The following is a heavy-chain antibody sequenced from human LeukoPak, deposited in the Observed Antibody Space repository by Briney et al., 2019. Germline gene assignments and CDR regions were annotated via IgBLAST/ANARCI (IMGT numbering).Heavy chain of an antibody. CDR2: INPSGGST. CDR1: GYTFINHY. J-gene: IGHJ5*02. CDR3: GRDSTVTTFRGCVDP. D-gene: IGHD4-17*01. V-gene: IGHV1-46*01. Sequence: ASVKVSCKASGYTFINHYIHWVRQAPGQGLEWMGVINPSGGSTNYAQKFQGRVTMTRDASTSTVYIELSSLTSEDTAVYYCGRDSTVTTFRGCVDPWGQGTLVTVSS.